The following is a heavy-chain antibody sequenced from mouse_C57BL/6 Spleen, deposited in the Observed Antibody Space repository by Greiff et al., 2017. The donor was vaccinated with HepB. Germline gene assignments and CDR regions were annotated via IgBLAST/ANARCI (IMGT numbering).Heavy chain of an antibody. J-gene: IGHJ4*01. Sequence: VHVKQSGAELVRPGASVKLSCTASGFNIKDDYMHWVKQRPEQGLEWIGWIDPENGDTEYASKFQGKATITADTSSNTAYLQLSSLTSEDTAVYYCTPAYYAMDYWGQGTSVTVSS. V-gene: IGHV14-4*01. CDR2: IDPENGDT. CDR3: TPAYYAMDY. CDR1: GFNIKDDY.